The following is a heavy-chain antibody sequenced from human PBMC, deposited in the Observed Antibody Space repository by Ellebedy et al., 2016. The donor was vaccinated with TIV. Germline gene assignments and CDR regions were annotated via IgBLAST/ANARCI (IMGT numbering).Heavy chain of an antibody. Sequence: GESLKISXAASGFTFDDYAMHWVRQAPGKGLEWVSAISGSGGSTHYVDSVRGRFTISRDNSKNTLYLQMTSLRAEDTAVYYCARAPTAIFAHFYYYYYYMDVWGKGTTVTVSS. CDR2: ISGSGGST. J-gene: IGHJ6*03. D-gene: IGHD2-21*02. CDR3: ARAPTAIFAHFYYYYYYMDV. CDR1: GFTFDDYA. V-gene: IGHV3-23*01.